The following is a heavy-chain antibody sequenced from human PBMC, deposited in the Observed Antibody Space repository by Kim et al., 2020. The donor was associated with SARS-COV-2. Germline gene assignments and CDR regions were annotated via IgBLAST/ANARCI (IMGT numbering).Heavy chain of an antibody. D-gene: IGHD6-6*01. CDR3: ARAGYSSSIGMDV. V-gene: IGHV1-18*01. Sequence: NYAQKLQGRVTMTTDTSTSTAYMELRSLRSDDTAVYYCARAGYSSSIGMDVWGQGTMVTVSS. J-gene: IGHJ6*02.